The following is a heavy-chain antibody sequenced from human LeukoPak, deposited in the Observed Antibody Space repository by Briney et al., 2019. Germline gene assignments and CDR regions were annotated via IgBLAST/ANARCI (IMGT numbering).Heavy chain of an antibody. CDR1: GYTFTGYY. CDR2: INPNSGGT. CDR3: ARDRQWLVLAGPDY. V-gene: IGHV1-2*02. J-gene: IGHJ4*02. D-gene: IGHD6-19*01. Sequence: ASVKVSCKASGYTFTGYYMHWVRQAPGQGLEWMGWINPNSGGTNYAQKFQGRVTMTRDTSISTAYMELSRLRSDDTAVYYCARDRQWLVLAGPDYWGQGTLVTVSS.